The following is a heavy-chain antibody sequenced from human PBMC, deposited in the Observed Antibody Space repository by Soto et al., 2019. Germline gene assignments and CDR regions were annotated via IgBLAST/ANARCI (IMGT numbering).Heavy chain of an antibody. J-gene: IGHJ4*02. D-gene: IGHD3-22*01. CDR1: GFTFTSSA. CDR2: IVVGSGNT. Sequence: SVKVSCKVSGFTFTSSAVQWVRQARGQRLEWIGWIVVGSGNTNYAQKFQERVTITRDMSTSTAYMELSSLRSEDTAVYYCAAGFYYYDSSGYIPPPYFDYWGQGTLVTVSS. CDR3: AAGFYYYDSSGYIPPPYFDY. V-gene: IGHV1-58*01.